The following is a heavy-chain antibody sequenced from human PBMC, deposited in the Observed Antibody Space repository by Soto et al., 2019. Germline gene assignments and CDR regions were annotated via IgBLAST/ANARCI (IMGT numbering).Heavy chain of an antibody. D-gene: IGHD6-13*01. J-gene: IGHJ4*02. CDR3: ARQGLEQQLVH. CDR2: IYYSGST. CDR1: GGSISSYY. Sequence: SETLSLTCTVYGGSISSYYWSWIRQPPGKGLEWIGYIYYSGSTNYNPSLKSRVTISVDTSKNQFSLKLSSVTAADTAVYYCARQGLEQQLVHWGQGTLVTVSS. V-gene: IGHV4-59*08.